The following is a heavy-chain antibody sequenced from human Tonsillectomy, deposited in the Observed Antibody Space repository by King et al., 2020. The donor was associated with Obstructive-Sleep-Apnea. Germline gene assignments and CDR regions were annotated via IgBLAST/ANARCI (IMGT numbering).Heavy chain of an antibody. J-gene: IGHJ5*02. CDR1: GFTFSSYG. CDR3: AKDHSPRSLIAVATPWFDP. D-gene: IGHD6-19*01. V-gene: IGHV3-30*02. CDR2: IRYDGSNK. Sequence: VQLVESGGGVVQPGRSLRLSCAASGFTFSSYGMHWVRQAPGKGLEWVAFIRYDGSNKYYADSVKGRFTISRDNSKNTLYLQMNSLRAEDTAVYYCAKDHSPRSLIAVATPWFDPWGQGTLVTVSS.